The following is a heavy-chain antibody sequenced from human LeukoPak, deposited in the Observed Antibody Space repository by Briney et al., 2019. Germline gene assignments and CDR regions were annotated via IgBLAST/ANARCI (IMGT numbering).Heavy chain of an antibody. D-gene: IGHD3-10*01. CDR1: GGSISSYY. J-gene: IGHJ5*02. V-gene: IGHV4-59*06. Sequence: PSETLSLTCTVSGGSISSYYWSWIRQPPGKGLEWIGYIYYSGSTYYNPSLKSRVTISVDTSKNQFSLKLSSVTAADTAVYYCARDSGDGSGSYYNMGPRGWFDPWGQGTLVTVSS. CDR3: ARDSGDGSGSYYNMGPRGWFDP. CDR2: IYYSGST.